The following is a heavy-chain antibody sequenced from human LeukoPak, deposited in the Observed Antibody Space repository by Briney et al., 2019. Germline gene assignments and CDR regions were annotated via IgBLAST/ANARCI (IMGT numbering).Heavy chain of an antibody. Sequence: KSSETLSLTCTVSGDSISSSSDYWGRIRQPPGKGLEWIGTIYYSGSTYYNSSLKSRVTMSVDTSKNQFSLNLSSVTAADTAVYYCARHSNGGCTSTRCHIDYWGQGTLVTVSS. J-gene: IGHJ4*02. D-gene: IGHD2-2*01. V-gene: IGHV4-39*01. CDR2: IYYSGST. CDR1: GDSISSSSDY. CDR3: ARHSNGGCTSTRCHIDY.